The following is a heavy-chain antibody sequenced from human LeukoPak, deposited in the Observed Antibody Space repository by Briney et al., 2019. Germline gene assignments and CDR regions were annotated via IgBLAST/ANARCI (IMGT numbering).Heavy chain of an antibody. CDR3: AKDIRHYDSSGIDY. J-gene: IGHJ4*02. CDR2: ISWNSGSI. D-gene: IGHD3-22*01. Sequence: GGSLRLSCAASGFTFDDYAMHWVRQAPRKGLEWVSGISWNSGSIGYADSVKGRFTISRDNAKNSLYLQMNSLRAEDTALYYCAKDIRHYDSSGIDYWGQGTLVTVSS. CDR1: GFTFDDYA. V-gene: IGHV3-9*01.